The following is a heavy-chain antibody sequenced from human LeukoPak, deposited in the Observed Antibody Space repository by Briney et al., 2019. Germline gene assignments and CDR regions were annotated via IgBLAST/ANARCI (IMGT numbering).Heavy chain of an antibody. CDR3: ARADDIAIDY. CDR2: IIPILGIA. J-gene: IGHJ4*02. D-gene: IGHD3-9*01. Sequence: SVKVSCKASGGTFSSYAISWVRQAPGQGLEWMGRIIPILGIANYAQKFQGRVMITADKSTSTAYMELSSLRSEDTAVYYCARADDIAIDYWGQGTLVTVSS. CDR1: GGTFSSYA. V-gene: IGHV1-69*04.